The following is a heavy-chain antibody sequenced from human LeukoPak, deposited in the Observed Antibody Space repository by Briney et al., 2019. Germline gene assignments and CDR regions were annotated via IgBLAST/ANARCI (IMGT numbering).Heavy chain of an antibody. Sequence: PSETLSLTCTVSGGSISSYYWSWIRQPPGKGLEWIGYVYYSGSANYNPSLKSRLTISVDTSKNQFSLKLRSVTAADTAVYYCARHPTYYYASGSYQPSYLDPWGQGILVTVSS. CDR2: VYYSGSA. CDR1: GGSISSYY. CDR3: ARHPTYYYASGSYQPSYLDP. V-gene: IGHV4-59*01. D-gene: IGHD3-10*01. J-gene: IGHJ5*02.